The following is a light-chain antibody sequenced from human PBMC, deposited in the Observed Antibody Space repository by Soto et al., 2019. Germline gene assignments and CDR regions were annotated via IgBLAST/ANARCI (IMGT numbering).Light chain of an antibody. J-gene: IGKJ1*01. Sequence: DIPMTQSPSTLSGSVGDRVTITCRASQTISSWLAWYQQKPGKAPKFMIYKASTLKSGVPSRFSGSGSGTECTLTISSLQPDDFSTYYCQHYNSYSEAFVQGTKVDIK. CDR3: QHYNSYSEA. CDR2: KAS. V-gene: IGKV1-5*03. CDR1: QTISSW.